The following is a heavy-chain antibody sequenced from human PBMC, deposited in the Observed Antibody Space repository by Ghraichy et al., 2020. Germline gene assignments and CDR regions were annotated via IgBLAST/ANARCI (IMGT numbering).Heavy chain of an antibody. D-gene: IGHD6-13*01. V-gene: IGHV3-33*01. J-gene: IGHJ6*02. CDR2: IWYDGSNK. CDR3: ARETIPGIAAAGTHYYYYYGMDV. Sequence: GGSLRLSCAASGFTFSSYGMHWVRQAPGKGLEWVAVIWYDGSNKYYADSVKGRFTISRDNSKNTLYLQMNSLRAEDTAVYYCARETIPGIAAAGTHYYYYYGMDVWGQGTTVTASS. CDR1: GFTFSSYG.